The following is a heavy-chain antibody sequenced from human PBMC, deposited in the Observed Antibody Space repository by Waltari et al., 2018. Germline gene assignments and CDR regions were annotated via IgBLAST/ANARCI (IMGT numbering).Heavy chain of an antibody. CDR1: GFTFNANG. CDR3: AKDRRDFWSGYYSVAY. J-gene: IGHJ4*02. D-gene: IGHD3-3*01. Sequence: QVQLVESGGGVVQPGESLRLSCATSGFTFNANGMHWVRQAPGKALEWVAFIRYDGTYKKYVDSVKGRFTISRDNFENTVNLQMSSLRIEDTAVYYCAKDRRDFWSGYYSVAYWGQGTLVTVSS. V-gene: IGHV3-30*02. CDR2: IRYDGTYK.